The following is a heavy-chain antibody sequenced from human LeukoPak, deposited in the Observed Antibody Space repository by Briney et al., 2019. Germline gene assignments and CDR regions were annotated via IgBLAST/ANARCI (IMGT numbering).Heavy chain of an antibody. J-gene: IGHJ6*02. CDR2: IYYSGST. Sequence: SETLSLTCTVPGGSISSYYWSWIRQPPGKGLEWIGYIYYSGSTNYNPSLKSRVTISVDTSKNQFSLKLSSVTAADTAVYYCARFDYYYYYGMDVWGQGTTVTVSS. CDR1: GGSISSYY. V-gene: IGHV4-59*01. CDR3: ARFDYYYYYGMDV.